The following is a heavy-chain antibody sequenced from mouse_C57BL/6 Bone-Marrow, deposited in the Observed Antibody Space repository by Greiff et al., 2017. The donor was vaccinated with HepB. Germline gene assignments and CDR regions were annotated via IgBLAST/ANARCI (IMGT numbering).Heavy chain of an antibody. Sequence: QVQLKQSGPGLVQPSQSLSITCTVSGFSLTSYGVHWVRQSPGKGLEWLGVIWSGGSTDYNAAFISRLSISKDNSKSQVFFKMNSLQADDTAIYYCARTVQNYYYGSSYLYYYAMDYWGQGTSVTVSS. CDR3: ARTVQNYYYGSSYLYYYAMDY. V-gene: IGHV2-2*01. CDR1: GFSLTSYG. J-gene: IGHJ4*01. D-gene: IGHD1-1*01. CDR2: IWSGGST.